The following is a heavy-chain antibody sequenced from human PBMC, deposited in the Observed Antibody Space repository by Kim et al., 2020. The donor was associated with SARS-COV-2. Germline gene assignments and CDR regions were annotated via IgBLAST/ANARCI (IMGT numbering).Heavy chain of an antibody. CDR2: VHHSGET. CDR3: VTGAGWLIDY. D-gene: IGHD3-9*01. CDR1: GDSISGYY. Sequence: SETLSLTCTMSGDSISGYYWGWIRQPPGKGLEWIGYVHHSGETDYNPTLMGRLTISGDSSKNQFSLRLNSVTAADTAFYYCVTGAGWLIDYFGQGTLVTV. V-gene: IGHV4-59*03. J-gene: IGHJ4*02.